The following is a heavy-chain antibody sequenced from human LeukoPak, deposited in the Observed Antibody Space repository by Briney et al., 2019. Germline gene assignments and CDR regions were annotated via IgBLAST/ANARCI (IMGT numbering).Heavy chain of an antibody. V-gene: IGHV1-46*01. CDR3: ARDLEDPAMIAAAAPTLDY. CDR2: INPSGGTT. Sequence: ASVKVSCKPSGYTFTSYYIHWVRQAPGQGLEWMGIINPSGGTTHYTKKFQGRVTMTEDTSTDTAYMELSSLRSEDTAVYYCARDLEDPAMIAAAAPTLDYWGQGTLVTVSS. J-gene: IGHJ4*02. CDR1: GYTFTSYY. D-gene: IGHD6-13*01.